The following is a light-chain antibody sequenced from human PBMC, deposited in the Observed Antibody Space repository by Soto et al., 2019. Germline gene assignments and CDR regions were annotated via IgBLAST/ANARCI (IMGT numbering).Light chain of an antibody. CDR1: QSVNNY. CDR2: DAS. V-gene: IGKV3-11*01. CDR3: HQRSNWPLT. J-gene: IGKJ4*01. Sequence: EIVLTQSPATLSLSPGERATLSCRASQSVNNYLAWYQQKPGQAPRLLSYDASSSATDIPARFSGSGSGTDFTLTISSLEPEEFATYYCHQRSNWPLTFGGGTKVEIK.